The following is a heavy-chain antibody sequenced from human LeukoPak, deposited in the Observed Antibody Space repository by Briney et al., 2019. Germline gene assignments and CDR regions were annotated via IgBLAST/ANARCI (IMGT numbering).Heavy chain of an antibody. CDR2: IKEDGSER. CDR1: AFVFSGHW. CDR3: ASHGAFYLAY. Sequence: GGSLRLSCEGSAFVFSGHWMNWVRQTPGKGLEWVASIKEDGSERQYVDSVKGRFSISRDNTKGSLFLQLNSLRAEDTAVCYCASHGAFYLAYWGQGTLVTVSS. J-gene: IGHJ4*02. V-gene: IGHV3-7*03. D-gene: IGHD2/OR15-2a*01.